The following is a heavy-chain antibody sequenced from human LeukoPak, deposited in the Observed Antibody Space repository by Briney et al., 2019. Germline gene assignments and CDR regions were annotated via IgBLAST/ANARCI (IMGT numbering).Heavy chain of an antibody. CDR3: ARSGSSGYLDY. CDR1: GFTFSSYW. Sequence: GGSLRRSCAASGFTFSSYWMSWVRQAPGKGLEWVANIKQDGSEKYYVDSVEGRFTISRDNAKNSLYLQMNSLRAEDTAVYYCARSGSSGYLDYWGQGTLVTVSS. D-gene: IGHD3-22*01. V-gene: IGHV3-7*01. J-gene: IGHJ4*02. CDR2: IKQDGSEK.